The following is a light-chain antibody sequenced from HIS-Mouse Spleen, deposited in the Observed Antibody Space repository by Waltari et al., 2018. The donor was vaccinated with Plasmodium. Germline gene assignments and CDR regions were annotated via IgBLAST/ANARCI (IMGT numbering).Light chain of an antibody. CDR1: ALPKKY. CDR2: EDS. Sequence: SYELTQPPSVSVSPGQTARITCSGDALPKKYAYWYQQKSGQAPVLVIYEDSKRPSGIPDRCLGSRSGTMATLTISGAQVEDEADYYCYSTDSSGNHRVFGGGTKLTVL. CDR3: YSTDSSGNHRV. J-gene: IGLJ3*02. V-gene: IGLV3-10*01.